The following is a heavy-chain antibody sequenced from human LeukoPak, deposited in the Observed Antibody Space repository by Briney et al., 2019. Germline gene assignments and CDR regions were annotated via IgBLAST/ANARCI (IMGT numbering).Heavy chain of an antibody. CDR1: GFTFSSYG. V-gene: IGHV3-30*18. D-gene: IGHD1-26*01. J-gene: IGHJ4*02. Sequence: AGRSLRLSCAASGFTFSSYGMHWVRQAPGKGLEWVAVISYDGSNKYYADSVKGRFTISRDNSKNTLYLQMNSLRAEDTAVYYCAKDSPVATRWGQGTLVTVSS. CDR2: ISYDGSNK. CDR3: AKDSPVATR.